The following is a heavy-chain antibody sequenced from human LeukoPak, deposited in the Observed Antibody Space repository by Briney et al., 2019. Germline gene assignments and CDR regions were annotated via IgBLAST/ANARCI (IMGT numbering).Heavy chain of an antibody. D-gene: IGHD1-7*01. CDR3: ARDRELGF. Sequence: KASETLSLTCTVSGGSISIYYWSWIRQPPGKGLEWIGYIYNSGNTNYNPSLKSRVTISVDTSKNQFSLKLSPVTAADTAVYYCARDRELGFWGQGILVTVSS. V-gene: IGHV4-59*01. CDR2: IYNSGNT. CDR1: GGSISIYY. J-gene: IGHJ4*02.